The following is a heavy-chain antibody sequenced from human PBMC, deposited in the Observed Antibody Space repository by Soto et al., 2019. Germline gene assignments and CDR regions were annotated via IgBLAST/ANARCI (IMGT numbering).Heavy chain of an antibody. Sequence: SETLSLTCSVSGVSMRNSYWTWIRQSAGKGLEWIGPISTSGNTNYNPSLNSRLTVSVDTSKNQVSLKLTSVTAADTAVYYCARGGGVPALGDPWGQGTLVTVSS. CDR3: ARGGGVPALGDP. V-gene: IGHV4-4*07. D-gene: IGHD3-16*01. CDR1: GVSMRNSY. J-gene: IGHJ5*02. CDR2: ISTSGNT.